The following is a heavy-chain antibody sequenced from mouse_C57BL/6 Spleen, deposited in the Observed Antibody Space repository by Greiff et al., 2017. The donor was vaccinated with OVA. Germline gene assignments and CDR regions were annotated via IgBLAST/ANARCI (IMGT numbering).Heavy chain of an antibody. CDR1: GYTFTDYY. CDR3: ARGGYGSSKGYFDV. D-gene: IGHD1-1*01. CDR2: INPNNGGT. J-gene: IGHJ1*03. V-gene: IGHV1-26*01. Sequence: VQLQQSGPELVKPGASVKISCKASGYTFTDYYMNWVKQSHGKSLEWIGDINPNNGGTSYNQKFKGKATLTVDKSSSTAYMELRSLTSEDSAVYYCARGGYGSSKGYFDVWGTGTTVTVSS.